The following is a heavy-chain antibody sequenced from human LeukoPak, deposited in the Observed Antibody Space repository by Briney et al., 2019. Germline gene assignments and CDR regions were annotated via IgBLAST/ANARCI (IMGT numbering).Heavy chain of an antibody. J-gene: IGHJ5*02. CDR1: GGSISSYN. CDR2: IYCSGSS. V-gene: IGHV4-4*07. Sequence: NPSETLSLTCTVSGGSISSYNWSWIRHPAGKDLEWIGRIYCSGSSSFNTSLKSRVIMSVDTSRNQFSLMLSSVTAAASAVYYGGRERAGSDYSGHDGGWFDPWGQGTLATVSS. D-gene: IGHD5-12*01. CDR3: GRERAGSDYSGHDGGWFDP.